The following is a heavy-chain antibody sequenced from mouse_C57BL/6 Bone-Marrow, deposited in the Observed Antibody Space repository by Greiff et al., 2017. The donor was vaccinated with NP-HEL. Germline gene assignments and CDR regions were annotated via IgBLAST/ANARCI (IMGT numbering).Heavy chain of an antibody. V-gene: IGHV2-2*01. CDR1: GFSLTSYG. Sequence: QVQLQQSGPGLVQPSQSLSITCTVSGFSLTSYGVHWVRQSPGKGLEWLGVIWSDGSTDYNAAFISRLSISKDNSKSQVFFKMNSLQADDTAIYYCARNPYYYGSSPYWYFDVWGTGTTVTVSS. CDR2: IWSDGST. CDR3: ARNPYYYGSSPYWYFDV. J-gene: IGHJ1*03. D-gene: IGHD1-1*01.